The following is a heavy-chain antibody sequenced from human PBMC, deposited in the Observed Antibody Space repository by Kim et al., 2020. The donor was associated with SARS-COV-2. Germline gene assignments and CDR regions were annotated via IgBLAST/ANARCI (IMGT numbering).Heavy chain of an antibody. D-gene: IGHD3-10*01. Sequence: ASVKVSCKASGYTLIRYFIHWVRQAPGQGLEWMGIINPSGGSTNYAQKFQGRVTLTRDTPTSTLYMELSSLRSDDTAVYYCARGVAGSGTSRYYYGMDVWGQGTTVSVSS. CDR2: INPSGGST. V-gene: IGHV1-46*01. CDR1: GYTLIRYF. J-gene: IGHJ6*02. CDR3: ARGVAGSGTSRYYYGMDV.